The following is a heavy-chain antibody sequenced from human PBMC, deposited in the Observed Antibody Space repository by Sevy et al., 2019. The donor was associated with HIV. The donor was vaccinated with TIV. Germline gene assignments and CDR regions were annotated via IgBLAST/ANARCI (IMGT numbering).Heavy chain of an antibody. J-gene: IGHJ4*02. CDR1: QFNFDTYA. Sequence: GGYLRLSCVASQFNFDTYAIHWVRQAPGKGLEWVAMIWYDGSSKDYAESVKGRFAISRDNSQNTAFLQMNSLRAEDTGVYYYATNMVHAGAYDSYFNFWGQGSLVTVSS. CDR2: IWYDGSSK. D-gene: IGHD3-10*01. V-gene: IGHV3-33*01. CDR3: ATNMVHAGAYDSYFNF.